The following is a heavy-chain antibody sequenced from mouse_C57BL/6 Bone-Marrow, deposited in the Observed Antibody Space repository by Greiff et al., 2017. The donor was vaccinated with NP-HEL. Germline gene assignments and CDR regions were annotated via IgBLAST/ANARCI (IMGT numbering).Heavy chain of an antibody. V-gene: IGHV1-64*01. CDR3: ARYYGSPFAY. CDR1: GYTFTSYW. J-gene: IGHJ3*01. D-gene: IGHD1-1*01. Sequence: QVQLKQSGAELVKPGASVKLSCKASGYTFTSYWMHWVKQRPGQGLEWIGMIHPNSGSTNYNEKFKSKATLTVDKSSSTAYMQLSSLTSEDSAVYYCARYYGSPFAYWGQGTLVTVSA. CDR2: IHPNSGST.